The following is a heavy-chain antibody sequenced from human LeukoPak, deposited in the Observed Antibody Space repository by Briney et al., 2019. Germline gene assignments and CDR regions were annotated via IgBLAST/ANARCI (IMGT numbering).Heavy chain of an antibody. D-gene: IGHD5-12*01. CDR3: ARTGGYRGYDTPDY. V-gene: IGHV1-2*02. CDR2: INPNSGGT. CDR1: GYTFTGYY. Sequence: ASVKVSCKASGYTFTGYYMHWLRQAPEQGLEWMGWINPNSGGTNYAQKFQGRVTMTRDTSISTAYMELSRLRSDDTAVYYCARTGGYRGYDTPDYWGQGTLVTVSS. J-gene: IGHJ4*02.